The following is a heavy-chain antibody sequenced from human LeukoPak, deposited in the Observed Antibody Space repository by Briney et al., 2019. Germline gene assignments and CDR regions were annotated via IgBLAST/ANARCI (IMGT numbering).Heavy chain of an antibody. J-gene: IGHJ6*02. V-gene: IGHV4-4*07. CDR1: GGSISSYY. Sequence: SETLSLTCTVSGGSISSYYWSWIRQPAGKGLEWMGRIYSSGSTNYNPSLKSRLTMSVDTSKNQFSLKLSSVTAADTAVYYCARVSGVWGLGGMDVWGQGTTVTVSS. CDR2: IYSSGST. D-gene: IGHD3-16*01. CDR3: ARVSGVWGLGGMDV.